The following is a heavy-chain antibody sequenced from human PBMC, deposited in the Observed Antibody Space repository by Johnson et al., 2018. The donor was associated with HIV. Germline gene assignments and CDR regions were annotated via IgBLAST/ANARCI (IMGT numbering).Heavy chain of an antibody. V-gene: IGHV3-30*18. D-gene: IGHD5-18*01. Sequence: QVQLVESGGGVVQPGRSLRLSCAASGFTFSSYGMHWVRQAPGKGLEWVAVISYDGSNKYYADSVKGRFTISRDNSKNTLYLQMNSLRAEDTAVYYCAKDLVDTAMDDAFDIWGQGTMVTVSS. CDR3: AKDLVDTAMDDAFDI. J-gene: IGHJ3*02. CDR1: GFTFSSYG. CDR2: ISYDGSNK.